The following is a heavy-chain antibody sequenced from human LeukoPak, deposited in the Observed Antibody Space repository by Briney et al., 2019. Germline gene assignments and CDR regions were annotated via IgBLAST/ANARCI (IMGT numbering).Heavy chain of an antibody. D-gene: IGHD2/OR15-2a*01. CDR2: IYPGDSDS. Sequence: GESLKISCKGSGYSFTSYWIGWVRQMPGKGLEGMGIIYPGDSDSRYSPSFQGQVTIPADKSISTAYLQWSSLKASDTAMYYCARQQGPRFGGIVTPVNYWGQGTLVTVPS. J-gene: IGHJ4*02. V-gene: IGHV5-51*01. CDR3: ARQQGPRFGGIVTPVNY. CDR1: GYSFTSYW.